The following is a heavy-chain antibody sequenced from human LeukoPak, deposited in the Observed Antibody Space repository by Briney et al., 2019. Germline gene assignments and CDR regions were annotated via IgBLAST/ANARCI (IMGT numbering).Heavy chain of an antibody. D-gene: IGHD3-10*01. J-gene: IGHJ3*02. CDR3: ARAVAYYYVSGNYYPGAFDI. CDR1: GGSISSYY. Sequence: ETLSLTCTISGGSISSYYWSWVRQAPGKGLEWVSVLYSGANTYYADSVKGRFTISRDNSKNTLYLQMNSLRADDTAVYYCARAVAYYYVSGNYYPGAFDIWGQGTMVTVSS. V-gene: IGHV3-53*01. CDR2: LYSGANT.